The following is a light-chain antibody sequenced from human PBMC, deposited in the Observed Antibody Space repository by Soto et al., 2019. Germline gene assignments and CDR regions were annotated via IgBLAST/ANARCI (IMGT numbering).Light chain of an antibody. CDR2: GTS. CDR1: QSVSSSY. CDR3: QQYGSSSWT. J-gene: IGKJ1*01. V-gene: IGKV3-20*01. Sequence: EIVLTQSPGTLSLSPGERATLSCRASQSVSSSYLAWYQQKPGQAPRLLIYGTSSRATAIPDRFSGSGSGTDFTLTISRLEPEDFAGYYCQQYGSSSWTVGQGTKVELK.